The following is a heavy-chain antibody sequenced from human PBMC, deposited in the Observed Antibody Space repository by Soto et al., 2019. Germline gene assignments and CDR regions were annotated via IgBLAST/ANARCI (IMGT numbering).Heavy chain of an antibody. Sequence: PSETLSLTCTVSGGSISNYYWSWIRQPPGRGLEWIGHIFYSGSTNYNPALKSRVTISVDTSKSQFSLRLSSVTAADAAVYYCARDDFDYFDYWGQGTLVTV. D-gene: IGHD2-21*02. V-gene: IGHV4-59*01. CDR2: IFYSGST. CDR1: GGSISNYY. J-gene: IGHJ4*02. CDR3: ARDDFDYFDY.